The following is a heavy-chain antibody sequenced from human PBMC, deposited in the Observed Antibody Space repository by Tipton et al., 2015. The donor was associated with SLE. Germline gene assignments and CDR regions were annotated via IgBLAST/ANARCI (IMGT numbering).Heavy chain of an antibody. V-gene: IGHV3-9*01. CDR1: GFTFDDYA. D-gene: IGHD2-2*02. J-gene: IGHJ6*03. Sequence: SLRLSCAASGFTFDDYAMHWVRQAPGKGLEWVSGISWNSGSIGYADSVKGRFTISRDNAKNSLYLQMNSPRAEDTALYYCAKETRGNCSSTSCYKGYYYYHMDVWGKGTTVTVSS. CDR3: AKETRGNCSSTSCYKGYYYYHMDV. CDR2: ISWNSGSI.